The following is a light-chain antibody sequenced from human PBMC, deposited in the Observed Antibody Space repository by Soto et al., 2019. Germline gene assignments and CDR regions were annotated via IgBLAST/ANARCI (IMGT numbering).Light chain of an antibody. V-gene: IGKV3-11*01. CDR3: QQRSNWPS. CDR1: QSVSSY. CDR2: DAS. Sequence: EIVLTQSPATLSLSPGERATLSCRASQSVSSYLAWYQQKPGQAPRLLIYDASNRATGIPARFSGSGSGTDFTLTISSLEPEDFAVYYCQQRSNWPSFGQATRLEIK. J-gene: IGKJ5*01.